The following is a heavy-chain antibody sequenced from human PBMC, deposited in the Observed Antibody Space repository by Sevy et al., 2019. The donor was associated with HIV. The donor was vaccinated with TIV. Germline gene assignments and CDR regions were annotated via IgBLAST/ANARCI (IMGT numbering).Heavy chain of an antibody. CDR2: IYYNGHI. D-gene: IGHD1-26*01. J-gene: IGHJ4*02. Sequence: SETLSLTCTVSGGSITSLYWNWIRQPPGKGREWIANIYYNGHINNNPTPKSQVTLSLDTSKNQFSLRLSSVTAADTAMYYCAGENAWGRGYSWGQGTLVTVSS. CDR1: GGSITSLY. CDR3: AGENAWGRGYS. V-gene: IGHV4-59*08.